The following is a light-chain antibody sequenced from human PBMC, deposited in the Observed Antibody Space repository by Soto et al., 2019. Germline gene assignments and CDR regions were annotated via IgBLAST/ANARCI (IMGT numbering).Light chain of an antibody. V-gene: IGLV2-14*01. J-gene: IGLJ1*01. CDR2: GVS. CDR1: SSDVGRYNY. Sequence: QAVVTQPASVSGSPGQSITISCTGTSSDVGRYNYVSWYQQFPGKAPKLIIYGVSNRPSGVSNRFSGSKSGNTASLTISGLQAEDEADYYCNSYAGTSYVFGTGTKLTVL. CDR3: NSYAGTSYV.